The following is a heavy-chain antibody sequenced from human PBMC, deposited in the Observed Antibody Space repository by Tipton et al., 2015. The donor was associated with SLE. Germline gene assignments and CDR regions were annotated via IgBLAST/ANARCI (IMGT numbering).Heavy chain of an antibody. CDR2: LDTGGGT. CDR1: GDSISESY. Sequence: LSLTRTVSGDSISESYLSWIRQPPGKRMEWMGYLDTGGGTNYNPSLKSRLTISVDTSKHQFSLKLTSVTAADTAVYYCARDGSGAGRYDNGDYVFDYWGHGVLVTVSS. D-gene: IGHD4-17*01. J-gene: IGHJ4*01. V-gene: IGHV4-4*08. CDR3: ARDGSGAGRYDNGDYVFDY.